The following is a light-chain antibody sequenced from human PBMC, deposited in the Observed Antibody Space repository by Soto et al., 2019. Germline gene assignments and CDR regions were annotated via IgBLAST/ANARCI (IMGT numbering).Light chain of an antibody. V-gene: IGLV1-44*01. CDR1: SSNIGSNT. CDR2: SNN. Sequence: QSVLTQPPSASETPGQRVTMSCSGSSSNIGSNTVNWYQQLPGTAPKLLIYSNNQRPSGVPDRFSGCKSGTSASLAISGLQPGDEADYYCSAWDDSLNGPAFGGGTKLTVL. J-gene: IGLJ2*01. CDR3: SAWDDSLNGPA.